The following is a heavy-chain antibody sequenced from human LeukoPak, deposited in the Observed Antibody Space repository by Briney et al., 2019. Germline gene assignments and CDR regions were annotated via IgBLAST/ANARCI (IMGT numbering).Heavy chain of an antibody. V-gene: IGHV3-74*01. J-gene: IGHJ4*02. CDR1: GYPLNRYW. CDR2: ITSDGSST. Sequence: PGVSLRLFCAASGYPLNRYWKHWVRQAPGKGLVWVSRITSDGSSTSYADSVKRRFTISRYNAKDTLYRQMNSLRAEDTAVYYCETARWCRDYWGQGTLVTVSS. CDR3: ETARWCRDY. D-gene: IGHD4/OR15-4a*01.